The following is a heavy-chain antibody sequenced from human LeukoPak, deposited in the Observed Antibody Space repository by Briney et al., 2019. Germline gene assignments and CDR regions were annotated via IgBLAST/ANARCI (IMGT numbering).Heavy chain of an antibody. Sequence: PGESLKISCAASGFTFSSYWMSWVRQAPGKGLEWVANIKQDGSEKYYVDSVKGRFTISRDNAKNSLYLQMNSLRAEDTAVYYCARDHYYGSGSYNHWGQGTLVTVSS. CDR1: GFTFSSYW. J-gene: IGHJ5*02. D-gene: IGHD3-10*01. V-gene: IGHV3-7*01. CDR2: IKQDGSEK. CDR3: ARDHYYGSGSYNH.